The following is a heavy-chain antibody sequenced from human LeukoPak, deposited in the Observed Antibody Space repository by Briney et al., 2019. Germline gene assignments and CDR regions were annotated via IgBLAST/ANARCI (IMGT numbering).Heavy chain of an antibody. CDR2: ISSSGSTI. V-gene: IGHV3-48*03. CDR3: ARREDSGYAYYGMDV. Sequence: GGSLRLSCAASGFTFSSYEMNWVRQAPGKGLEWVSYISSSGSTIHYADSVKGRFTISRDNAKNSLYLQMNSLRAEDTAVYYCARREDSGYAYYGMDVWGQGTTVTVSS. D-gene: IGHD5-12*01. CDR1: GFTFSSYE. J-gene: IGHJ6*02.